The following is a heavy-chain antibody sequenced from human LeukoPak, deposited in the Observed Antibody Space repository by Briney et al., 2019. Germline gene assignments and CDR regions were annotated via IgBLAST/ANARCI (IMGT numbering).Heavy chain of an antibody. D-gene: IGHD3-22*01. V-gene: IGHV4-59*08. Sequence: SETLSLTCTVSGGPISSYYWSWIRQPPGKGLEWIGYIYYSGSTNYNPSLKSRVTISVDTSKNQFSLKLSSVTAADTAVYYCARIIGDSSGYEYFQHWGQGTLVTVSS. CDR2: IYYSGST. CDR1: GGPISSYY. CDR3: ARIIGDSSGYEYFQH. J-gene: IGHJ1*01.